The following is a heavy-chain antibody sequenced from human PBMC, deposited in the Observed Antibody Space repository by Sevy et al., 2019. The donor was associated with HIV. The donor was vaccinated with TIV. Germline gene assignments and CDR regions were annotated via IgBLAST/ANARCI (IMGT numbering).Heavy chain of an antibody. CDR1: GFTFSSYA. V-gene: IGHV3-23*01. D-gene: IGHD5-18*01. CDR2: ISGSGGST. J-gene: IGHJ4*02. CDR3: AIRWLQLWLFDY. Sequence: GGCLRLSCAASGFTFSSYAMSCVRQAPGKGLEWVSAISGSGGSTYYADSVKGRFTISRDNSKNTLYLQMNSLRAEDTAVYYCAIRWLQLWLFDYWGQGTLVTVSS.